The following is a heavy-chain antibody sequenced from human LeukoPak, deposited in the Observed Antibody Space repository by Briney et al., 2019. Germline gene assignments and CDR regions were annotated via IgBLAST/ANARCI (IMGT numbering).Heavy chain of an antibody. CDR1: GFTFSSYG. J-gene: IGHJ6*04. Sequence: AGGTLRLSCAASGFTFSSYGMSWVRQAPGKGLEWVSYISSSGSTIYYADSVKGRFTISGDNAKNSLYLQMNSLRAEDTAVYYCAELGITMIGGVWGKGTTVTISS. D-gene: IGHD3-10*02. CDR3: AELGITMIGGV. CDR2: ISSSGSTI. V-gene: IGHV3-48*04.